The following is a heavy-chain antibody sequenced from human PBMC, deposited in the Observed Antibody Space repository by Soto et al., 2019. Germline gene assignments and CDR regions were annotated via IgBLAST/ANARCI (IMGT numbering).Heavy chain of an antibody. Sequence: QVRLVESGGGVVQPGRSLRLSCAASGFIFSSFAMHWVRQAPGKGLEGVAVISYDGSITYYADSVKGRFTISRDNSKSTLYLQMNSLRAEDTALYYCAKEYGPVGYHPPDHWGQGSMVIVSS. CDR1: GFIFSSFA. D-gene: IGHD4-17*01. V-gene: IGHV3-30*18. J-gene: IGHJ5*02. CDR3: AKEYGPVGYHPPDH. CDR2: ISYDGSIT.